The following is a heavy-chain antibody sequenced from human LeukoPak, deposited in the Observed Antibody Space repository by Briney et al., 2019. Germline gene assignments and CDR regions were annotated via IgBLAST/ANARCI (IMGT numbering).Heavy chain of an antibody. V-gene: IGHV1-69*05. CDR2: IIPIFGTA. D-gene: IGHD2-2*02. CDR1: GGTFSSYA. J-gene: IGHJ6*02. CDR3: ARDPAYCSSTSCYIADYYGMDV. Sequence: GASVKVSCKASGGTFSSYAISWVRQAPGQGLEWMGGIIPIFGTANYAQKLQGRVTMTTDTSTSTAYMELRSLRSDDTAVYYCARDPAYCSSTSCYIADYYGMDVWGQGTTVTVSS.